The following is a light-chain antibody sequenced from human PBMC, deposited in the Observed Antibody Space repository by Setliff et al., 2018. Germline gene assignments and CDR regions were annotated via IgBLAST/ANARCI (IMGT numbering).Light chain of an antibody. CDR2: EVS. Sequence: QSVLAQPPSASGSPGQSVTISCTGTSSDVGGYNFVAWYQQHPGKAPKLMIYEVSKRPSGVPDRFSGSKSGNTASLTVSGLQTEDEADYYCSSYAGNYIYVSGTGTKVTVL. CDR3: SSYAGNYIYV. V-gene: IGLV2-8*01. CDR1: SSDVGGYNF. J-gene: IGLJ1*01.